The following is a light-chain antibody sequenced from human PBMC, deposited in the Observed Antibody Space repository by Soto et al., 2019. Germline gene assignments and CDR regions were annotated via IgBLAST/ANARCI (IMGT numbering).Light chain of an antibody. V-gene: IGKV1-39*01. J-gene: IGKJ5*01. Sequence: DIQMTQAPSSLSASVGDRVNITCRSSQNIRNSLNWYQQKPGKAPKLLISSTSSLQSGVPSRFSGSGSGTDFTLTISSLQPEDFASYYCQQSYRTPSSTFGQGTRLEI. CDR3: QQSYRTPSST. CDR1: QNIRNS. CDR2: STS.